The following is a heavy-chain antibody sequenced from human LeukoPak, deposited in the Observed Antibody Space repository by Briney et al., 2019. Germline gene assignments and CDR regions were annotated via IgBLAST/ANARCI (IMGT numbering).Heavy chain of an antibody. D-gene: IGHD3-10*01. V-gene: IGHV3-74*01. CDR3: VSGGTMVRGVIFY. J-gene: IGHJ4*02. CDR1: GFTFSSYW. Sequence: GGSLRLSCAASGFTFSSYWMHWVRQAPGKGLVWVSRINSDGSSTSYADSVKGRFTISRDNAKNTLYLQMNSLRAEDTAVYYCVSGGTMVRGVIFYWGQGTLVTVSS. CDR2: INSDGSST.